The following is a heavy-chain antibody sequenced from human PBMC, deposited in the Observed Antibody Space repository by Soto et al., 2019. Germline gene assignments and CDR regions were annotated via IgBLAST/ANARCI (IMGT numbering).Heavy chain of an antibody. V-gene: IGHV3-48*01. CDR3: ARQQIYYDILTGYLEGWFDP. Sequence: EVQLVESGGGLVQPGGSLRLSCAASGFTFSSYSMNWVRQAPGRGLEWVSYISSSSSTIYYADSVKGRFTISRDNAKNSLYLQMNSLRAEDTAVYYCARQQIYYDILTGYLEGWFDPWGQGTLVTVSS. D-gene: IGHD3-9*01. CDR1: GFTFSSYS. CDR2: ISSSSSTI. J-gene: IGHJ5*02.